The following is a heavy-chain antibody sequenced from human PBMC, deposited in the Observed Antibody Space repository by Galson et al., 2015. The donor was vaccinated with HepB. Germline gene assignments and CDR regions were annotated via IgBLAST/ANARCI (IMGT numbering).Heavy chain of an antibody. J-gene: IGHJ4*02. Sequence: SLRLSCAASGFTVSSNYMSWVRQAPGKGLEWVSAISGSGSSTYYADSVKGRFTISRDNSKNTLYLQMNSLRGEDTAVYYCALTMVRGVPAYWGQGTLVTVSS. V-gene: IGHV3-23*01. CDR2: ISGSGSST. D-gene: IGHD3-10*01. CDR3: ALTMVRGVPAY. CDR1: GFTVSSNY.